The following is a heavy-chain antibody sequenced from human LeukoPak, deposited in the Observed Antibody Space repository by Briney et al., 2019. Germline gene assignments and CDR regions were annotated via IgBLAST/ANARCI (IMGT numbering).Heavy chain of an antibody. CDR1: GFTFSSYV. J-gene: IGHJ4*02. CDR2: ISGSGGST. V-gene: IGHV3-23*01. Sequence: GGSLRLSCVASGFTFSSYVMSWVRQAPGKGLEWLSAISGSGGSTYYADSVKGRFTISRDNSKNTLYLQMTSLRAEDTAIYYCAKDNRYDSSGYYYGPTDYWGQGTLVTVSS. D-gene: IGHD3-22*01. CDR3: AKDNRYDSSGYYYGPTDY.